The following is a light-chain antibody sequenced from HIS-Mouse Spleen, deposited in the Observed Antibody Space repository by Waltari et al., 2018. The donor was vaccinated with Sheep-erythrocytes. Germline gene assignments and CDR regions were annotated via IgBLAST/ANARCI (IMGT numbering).Light chain of an antibody. J-gene: IGLJ3*02. V-gene: IGLV2-14*02. Sequence: QSALTQPASVSGSPGQSITISCTGTSSDVGSYNLVSWYQQHPGKAPKLMIYEVSKRPSGVPDRFSGSKSGNTASLTFSGLQAEDEADYYCSSYAGSNNWVFGGGTKLTVL. CDR1: SSDVGSYNL. CDR2: EVS. CDR3: SSYAGSNNWV.